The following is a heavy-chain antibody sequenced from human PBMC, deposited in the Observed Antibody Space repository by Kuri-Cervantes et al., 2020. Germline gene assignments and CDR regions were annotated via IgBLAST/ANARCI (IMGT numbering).Heavy chain of an antibody. CDR1: GYTFTGYY. Sequence: ASVKVSCKASGYTFTGYYMHWVRQAPGQGLEWMGWINPNSGGTRFAQQFQGRVVLSSDTSITTAYMELTSLTSDDTAIYYCARIDFPYYSGWGWGQGTLVTVSS. J-gene: IGHJ4*02. V-gene: IGHV1-2*02. D-gene: IGHD5-12*01. CDR3: ARIDFPYYSGWG. CDR2: INPNSGGT.